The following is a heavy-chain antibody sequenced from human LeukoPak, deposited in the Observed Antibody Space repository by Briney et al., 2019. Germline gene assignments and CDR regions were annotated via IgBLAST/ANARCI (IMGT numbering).Heavy chain of an antibody. CDR1: GFTFSGYW. V-gene: IGHV3-74*01. CDR3: ARADSSKTRSFDY. D-gene: IGHD3-22*01. Sequence: GGSLRLSCAASGFTFSGYWMHWVRQAPGKGLVWVSRINGDGGSTNYADSVKGRFTISRDNAENTLYLQMNSLRAEDTAVYYCARADSSKTRSFDYWGQGTLVTVSS. J-gene: IGHJ4*02. CDR2: INGDGGST.